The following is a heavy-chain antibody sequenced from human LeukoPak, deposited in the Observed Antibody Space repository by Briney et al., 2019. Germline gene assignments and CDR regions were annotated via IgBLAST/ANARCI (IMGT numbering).Heavy chain of an antibody. D-gene: IGHD4-17*01. CDR3: ARTSLTVTILFDY. CDR1: GYTFTSYD. CDR2: MNPNSGNT. Sequence: ASVKVSCNASGYTFTSYDINWVRQATGQGLEWMGWMNPNSGNTGYAQKFQGRVTMTRNTSISTAYMELSSLRSEDTAVYYCARTSLTVTILFDYWGQGTLVTVSS. J-gene: IGHJ4*02. V-gene: IGHV1-8*01.